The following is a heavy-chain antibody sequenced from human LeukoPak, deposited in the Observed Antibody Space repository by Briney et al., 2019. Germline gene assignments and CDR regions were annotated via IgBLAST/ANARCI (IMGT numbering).Heavy chain of an antibody. Sequence: SVKVSCKASGGTFSSYAISWVRQAPGQGLEWMGRIIPIFGTANYAQKFQGRVTITTDESTSTAYMELSSLRSDDTAVYYCATQALSGWLKKPFDYWGQGTLVTVSS. J-gene: IGHJ4*02. D-gene: IGHD6-19*01. CDR3: ATQALSGWLKKPFDY. CDR2: IIPIFGTA. V-gene: IGHV1-69*05. CDR1: GGTFSSYA.